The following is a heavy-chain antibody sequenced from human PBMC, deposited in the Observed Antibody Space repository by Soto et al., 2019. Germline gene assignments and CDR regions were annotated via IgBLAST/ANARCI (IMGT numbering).Heavy chain of an antibody. CDR1: GFTFSNYA. J-gene: IGHJ4*02. CDR2: ISGSGSTT. D-gene: IGHD2-2*01. CDR3: AKTAAPRGAYYFDY. Sequence: EVQLLDSGGGLVQPGGSLRLSCAASGFTFSNYAMSWVRQAPGKGLEWVSSISGSGSTTYYTDSVKGRFTISRDNSKSTLSLQIDSLRAEDTAIYYCAKTAAPRGAYYFDYWGQGNLLTVSS. V-gene: IGHV3-23*01.